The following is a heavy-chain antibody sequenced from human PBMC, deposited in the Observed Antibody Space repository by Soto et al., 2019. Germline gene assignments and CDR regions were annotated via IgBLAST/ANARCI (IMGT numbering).Heavy chain of an antibody. V-gene: IGHV1-46*03. CDR2: INPSNST. Sequence: QVQLVQSGAEVKKPGASVKVSCKASGYTFTSYYMHWVRQAPGQGLEWMGIINPSNSTSYAQKFQGRVTMTRDTSTSTVYMELSSLRSDDTAVYYCATVYCSGGSCYSIDYWGQGTLVTVSS. CDR3: ATVYCSGGSCYSIDY. J-gene: IGHJ4*02. D-gene: IGHD2-15*01. CDR1: GYTFTSYY.